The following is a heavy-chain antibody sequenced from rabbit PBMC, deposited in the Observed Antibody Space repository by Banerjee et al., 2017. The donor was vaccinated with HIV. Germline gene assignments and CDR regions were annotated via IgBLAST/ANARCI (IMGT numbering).Heavy chain of an antibody. CDR3: ARGDPDAGDYYFDL. CDR2: IYNGDGST. CDR1: GFDFSSNA. Sequence: EESGGGLVQPEGSLTLTCKASGFDFSSNAMCWVRQAPGKRPEWIACIYNGDGSTYYASWAKGRFSISKTSSTTVTLQMTSLTAADTATYFCARGDPDAGDYYFDLWGPGTLVTVS. J-gene: IGHJ4*01. V-gene: IGHV1S47*01. D-gene: IGHD4-2*01.